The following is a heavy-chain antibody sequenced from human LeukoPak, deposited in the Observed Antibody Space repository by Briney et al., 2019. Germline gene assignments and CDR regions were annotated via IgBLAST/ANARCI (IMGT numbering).Heavy chain of an antibody. V-gene: IGHV3-30*18. CDR3: AKAPPAATYYFDY. D-gene: IGHD2-2*01. J-gene: IGHJ4*02. CDR2: ISYDGSNK. Sequence: PGGPLRLSCAASGFTFSSYGMHWVRQAPGKGLEWVAVISYDGSNKYYADSVKGRFTISRDNSKNTLYLQMNSLRAEDTAVYYCAKAPPAATYYFDYWGQGTLVTVSS. CDR1: GFTFSSYG.